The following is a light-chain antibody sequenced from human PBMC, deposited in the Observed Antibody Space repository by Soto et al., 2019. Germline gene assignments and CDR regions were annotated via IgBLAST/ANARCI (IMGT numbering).Light chain of an antibody. CDR3: ISYTRFDTYV. Sequence: QSVLTQPASVSASPGQSITISCTGTSTDIGAYKFVSWYQQHPGKAPKLMIYDVTSRPSGVSNRFSGSKSGNTASLIISGLQAEDEADYYCISYTRFDTYVLGTGTKVTVL. V-gene: IGLV2-14*03. J-gene: IGLJ1*01. CDR2: DVT. CDR1: STDIGAYKF.